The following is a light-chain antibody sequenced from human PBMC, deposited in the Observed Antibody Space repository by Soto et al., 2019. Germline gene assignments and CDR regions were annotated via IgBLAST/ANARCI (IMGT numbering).Light chain of an antibody. V-gene: IGLV2-14*01. CDR1: SSDVGGYNY. CDR2: DVS. J-gene: IGLJ2*01. CDR3: SSYTRSSFVV. Sequence: QSALTQPASVSGSPGQSITISCTGTSSDVGGYNYVSWYQQHPGKAPKLMIYDVSNRPSGVSNRFSGSKSGNTASLTISGLQAEDGADYYCSSYTRSSFVVFGGGTKVTVL.